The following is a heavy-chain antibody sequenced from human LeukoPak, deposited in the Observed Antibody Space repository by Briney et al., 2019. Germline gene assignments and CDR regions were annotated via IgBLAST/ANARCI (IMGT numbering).Heavy chain of an antibody. D-gene: IGHD3-3*01. V-gene: IGHV3-21*01. J-gene: IGHJ4*02. Sequence: PGGSLRLSCAASGFTFSSYSMTWVRQAPGKGLEWVSSISSSSSYIYYADSVKGRFTISRDNAKNSLYLQMNSLRAEDTAVYYCARDPCDFWSGYCGSGSWYYFDYWGQGTLVTVSS. CDR2: ISSSSSYI. CDR3: ARDPCDFWSGYCGSGSWYYFDY. CDR1: GFTFSSYS.